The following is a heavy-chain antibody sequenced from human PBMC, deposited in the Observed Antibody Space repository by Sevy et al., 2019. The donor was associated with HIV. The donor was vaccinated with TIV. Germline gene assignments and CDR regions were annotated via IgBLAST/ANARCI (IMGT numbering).Heavy chain of an antibody. Sequence: SETLSLTCTVSGGSISSYYWSWIRQPPGKGLEWIGYIYYSGSTNYNPSLKSRVTISVDTSKNQFSLKLSSVTAADTAVYYCARGRGGSYYNEDYYMDVWGKGTTVTVSS. CDR3: ARGRGGSYYNEDYYMDV. CDR1: GGSISSYY. D-gene: IGHD3-10*01. CDR2: IYYSGST. J-gene: IGHJ6*03. V-gene: IGHV4-59*01.